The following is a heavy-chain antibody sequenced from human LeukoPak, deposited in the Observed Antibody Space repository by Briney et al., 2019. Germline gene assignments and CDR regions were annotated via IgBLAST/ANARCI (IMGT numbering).Heavy chain of an antibody. V-gene: IGHV3-23*01. D-gene: IGHD6-19*01. CDR1: GFTFSSYA. J-gene: IGHJ4*02. CDR2: ISGSGGST. Sequence: GGSLRLSCAASGFTFSSYAMSWVRQAPGKGLEWVSAISGSGGSTYNADSVKGRFTISRDNSKNTLYLQMNSLRAEDTAVYYCAKDSTWYGSGRWGQGTLVTVSS. CDR3: AKDSTWYGSGR.